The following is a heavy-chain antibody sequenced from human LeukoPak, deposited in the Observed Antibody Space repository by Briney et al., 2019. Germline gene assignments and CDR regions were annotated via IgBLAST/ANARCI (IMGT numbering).Heavy chain of an antibody. CDR2: IKPDESER. Sequence: GGSLRLSCAVSRFIFNDYWMAWVRQAPGKGLEWVANIKPDESERNYVDSVKGRVTISRDSAKNSVFLQMNSLGAGDTAVYYCVRDYTYGSGPDYYDALDIWGQGTMVTVSS. CDR3: VRDYTYGSGPDYYDALDI. CDR1: RFIFNDYW. J-gene: IGHJ3*02. D-gene: IGHD2-2*02. V-gene: IGHV3-7*01.